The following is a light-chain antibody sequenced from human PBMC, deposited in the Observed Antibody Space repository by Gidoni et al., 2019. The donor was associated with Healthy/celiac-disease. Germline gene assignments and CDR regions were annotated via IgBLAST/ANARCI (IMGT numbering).Light chain of an antibody. J-gene: IGKJ5*01. CDR1: QSVSSY. CDR3: QQRSNWPPIT. Sequence: EIVLTQSPATLSLSPGDRATLHCRASQSVSSYLAWYQQKPGQAPRLLIYDASNRATGIPARFSGSGSGTDFTLTISSLEPEDFAVYYCQQRSNWPPITFGQGTRLEIK. V-gene: IGKV3-11*01. CDR2: DAS.